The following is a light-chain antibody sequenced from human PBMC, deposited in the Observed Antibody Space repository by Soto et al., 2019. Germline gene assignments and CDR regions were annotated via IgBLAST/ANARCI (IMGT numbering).Light chain of an antibody. Sequence: EIGLKQAPATLSLSPGERATLSCRASQSVSSYLAWYQQKPGQAPRLLIYDASNRATGIPARFSGSGSGTDFTLTISSLEPEAFAVYYCQQRSNWLTFGGGTKVEIK. CDR3: QQRSNWLT. CDR1: QSVSSY. V-gene: IGKV3-11*01. CDR2: DAS. J-gene: IGKJ4*01.